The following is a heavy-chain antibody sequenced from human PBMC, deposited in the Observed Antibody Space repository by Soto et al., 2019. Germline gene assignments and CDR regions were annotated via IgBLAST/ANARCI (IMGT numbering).Heavy chain of an antibody. V-gene: IGHV4-31*03. CDR2: IYSSGDT. D-gene: IGHD3-16*01. CDR1: GGSVTSGGYY. Sequence: PSETLSLTCTVSGGSVTSGGYYWSWIRHCPGKGLEWIGYIYSSGDTNYNPSLNSRVAMSVDTSKNQFSLQLTSVTVADTAIYYWTRDLGAPVTHGYGAWGQGILVTVSS. J-gene: IGHJ5*02. CDR3: TRDLGAPVTHGYGA.